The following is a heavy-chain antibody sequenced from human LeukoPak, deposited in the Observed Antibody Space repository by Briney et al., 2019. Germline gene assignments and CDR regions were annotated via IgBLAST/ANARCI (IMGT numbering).Heavy chain of an antibody. Sequence: PSETLSLTCAVYGGSFSGYYWSWIRQPPGKGLEWIGEINHSGSTNYNPSLKSRVTISVDTSKNQFSLKLSSVTAADTAVYYCARAGYSYGGNYYMDVWGKGTTVTISS. V-gene: IGHV4-34*01. CDR2: INHSGST. J-gene: IGHJ6*03. CDR1: GGSFSGYY. CDR3: ARAGYSYGGNYYMDV. D-gene: IGHD5-18*01.